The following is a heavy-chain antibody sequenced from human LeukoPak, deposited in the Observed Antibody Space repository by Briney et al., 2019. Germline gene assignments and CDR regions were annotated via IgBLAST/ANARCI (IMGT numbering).Heavy chain of an antibody. Sequence: SVKVSCKASGGTFSSYAISWVRQAPGQGLEWMGRIIPILGIANYAQKFQGRATITADKSTSTAYMELSSLRSEDTAVYYCARRYVDTAMAFDYWGQGTLVTVSS. D-gene: IGHD5-18*01. CDR3: ARRYVDTAMAFDY. CDR2: IIPILGIA. J-gene: IGHJ4*02. CDR1: GGTFSSYA. V-gene: IGHV1-69*04.